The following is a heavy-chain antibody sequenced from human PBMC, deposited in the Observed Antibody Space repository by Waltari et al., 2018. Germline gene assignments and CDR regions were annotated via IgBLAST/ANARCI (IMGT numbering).Heavy chain of an antibody. CDR3: AKVAGYSSGWVDY. J-gene: IGHJ4*02. D-gene: IGHD6-19*01. CDR1: GFTFSSSA. V-gene: IGHV3-23*01. CDR2: ISGSGGST. Sequence: EVQMLESGGGLVQPGGSLRLSCAASGFTFSSSAMIWVRQAAGKGLEWVSAISGSGGSTYYADSVKGRFTISRDNSKNTLYLQMNSLRAEDTAVYYCAKVAGYSSGWVDYWGQGTLVTVSS.